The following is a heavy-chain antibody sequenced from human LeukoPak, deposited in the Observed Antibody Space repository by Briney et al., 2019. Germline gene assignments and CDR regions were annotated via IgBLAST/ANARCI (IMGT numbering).Heavy chain of an antibody. D-gene: IGHD6-13*01. J-gene: IGHJ4*02. V-gene: IGHV4-59*01. CDR2: IYDSGST. Sequence: SETLSLTCTVSGFSISSYYWSWIRQPPGQGLEWIGYIYDSGSTKYNPSLKSRVTMSLDTSKNQFSLKLRPVTAADTAVYYCVATAAGLPYWGQGILVTVSS. CDR3: VATAAGLPY. CDR1: GFSISSYY.